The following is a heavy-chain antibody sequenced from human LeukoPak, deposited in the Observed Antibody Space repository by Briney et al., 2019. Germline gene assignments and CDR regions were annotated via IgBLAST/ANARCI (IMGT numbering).Heavy chain of an antibody. D-gene: IGHD1-26*01. V-gene: IGHV6-1*01. CDR1: GDSVSSNTAA. CDR3: AREWELRGPADAFDI. CDR2: TYYRCTWYN. J-gene: IGHJ3*02. Sequence: SQTLSLTCAISGDSVSSNTAAWNWIRHSPSRGLEWLGRTYYRCTWYNDYAVSMKSRTTIHPDTSKNQFSLHLNSVSPEDTAVYYGAREWELRGPADAFDIWGQGTMVTVSS.